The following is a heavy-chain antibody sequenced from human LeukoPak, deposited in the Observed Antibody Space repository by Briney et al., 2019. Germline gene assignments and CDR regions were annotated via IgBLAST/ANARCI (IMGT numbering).Heavy chain of an antibody. D-gene: IGHD3-3*01. CDR2: INDSGDT. V-gene: IGHV4-59*12. J-gene: IGHJ4*02. Sequence: SETLSLTCSVSGASISGYYWSWIRQPPGKRLEWIAYINDSGDTNYNPSLKSRVSISVDTSKNQFSLKLSSVTAADTAVYYCARVGGPDDFWSGQTIDYWGQGTLVTVSS. CDR3: ARVGGPDDFWSGQTIDY. CDR1: GASISGYY.